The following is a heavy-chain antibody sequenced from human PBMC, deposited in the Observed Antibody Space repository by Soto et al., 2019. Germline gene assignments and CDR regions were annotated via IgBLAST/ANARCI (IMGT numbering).Heavy chain of an antibody. Sequence: QVQLVQSGAEVKKPGASGKVSCKASGYTFTSYDINRVRQATGQGLACMGWMNPNSGNTGYAQTFQGRVTMTRNTSISPAYLELSSLRSEGTAVYYCARERPGTTSMDVWGQGTTVSVSS. CDR3: ARERPGTTSMDV. J-gene: IGHJ6*02. CDR1: GYTFTSYD. CDR2: MNPNSGNT. D-gene: IGHD1-1*01. V-gene: IGHV1-8*01.